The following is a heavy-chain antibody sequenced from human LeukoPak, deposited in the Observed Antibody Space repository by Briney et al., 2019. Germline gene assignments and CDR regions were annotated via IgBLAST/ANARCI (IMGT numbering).Heavy chain of an antibody. D-gene: IGHD3-16*01. J-gene: IGHJ4*02. CDR3: ARGGVNTFDY. Sequence: GGSLRLSCAASGFTLDDYGMSWVRQAPGKGLEWVSGINWNGGSTGYADSVKGRFTISRDNAKNSLYLQMNSLRAEDTAVYYCARGGVNTFDYWGQGTLVTVSS. CDR1: GFTLDDYG. V-gene: IGHV3-20*04. CDR2: INWNGGST.